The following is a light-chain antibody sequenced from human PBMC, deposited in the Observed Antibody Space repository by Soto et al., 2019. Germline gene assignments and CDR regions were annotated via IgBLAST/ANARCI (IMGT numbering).Light chain of an antibody. Sequence: QSVLTQPPSASGSPGQSVTISCTGTSSDVGGYNYVSWYQQHPGEAPKLMIYEVSKRPSGVPDRFSGSKSGNTASLTVSGLQAEDEADYYCSSYAGSNKSLVFGTGTKVTVL. V-gene: IGLV2-8*01. CDR1: SSDVGGYNY. CDR3: SSYAGSNKSLV. CDR2: EVS. J-gene: IGLJ1*01.